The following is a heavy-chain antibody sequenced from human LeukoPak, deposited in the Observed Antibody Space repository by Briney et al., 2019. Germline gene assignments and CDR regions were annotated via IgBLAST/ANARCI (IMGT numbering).Heavy chain of an antibody. CDR1: GGSISSTNYY. V-gene: IGHV4-39*01. J-gene: IGHJ6*01. D-gene: IGHD2/OR15-2a*01. Sequence: SETLSLTCTVSGGSISSTNYYWGWIRQPPGKGLEWIGNVYYTGSTYYNTSLKSRVTISVDTSKNQFSLELSSVTAADTAVYYCFLPGPYFSNYDVDVWGKGPRSPSPQ. CDR3: FLPGPYFSNYDVDV. CDR2: VYYTGST.